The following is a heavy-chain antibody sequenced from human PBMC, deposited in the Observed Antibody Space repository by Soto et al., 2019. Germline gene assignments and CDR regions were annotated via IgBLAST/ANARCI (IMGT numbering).Heavy chain of an antibody. CDR3: ARLSGWSRNNCFDP. CDR1: GGSISSISDY. CDR2: IYYGGNT. J-gene: IGHJ5*02. Sequence: SETLSLTCAVSGGSISSISDYWGWIRQPPGKGLEWIGNIYYGGNTYYNPSLKSRVAILVDSSKKELSLKMTSVTAADTAVYYCARLSGWSRNNCFDPWGQGTLVTVSS. D-gene: IGHD6-19*01. V-gene: IGHV4-39*01.